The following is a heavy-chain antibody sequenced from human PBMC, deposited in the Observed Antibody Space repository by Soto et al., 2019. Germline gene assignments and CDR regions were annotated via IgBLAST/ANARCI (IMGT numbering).Heavy chain of an antibody. Sequence: GGSLRLSCAASGFTFSGSAMSWVRQAPGKGLEWVSTITGGGTNTHYADSVKGRFTISRDNSKNTVYLQMSSLRADDTAVYYCAKVVRESSSWYGDYFQQWGQGTLVTVSS. CDR1: GFTFSGSA. V-gene: IGHV3-23*01. CDR3: AKVVRESSSWYGDYFQQ. J-gene: IGHJ1*01. D-gene: IGHD6-13*01. CDR2: ITGGGTNT.